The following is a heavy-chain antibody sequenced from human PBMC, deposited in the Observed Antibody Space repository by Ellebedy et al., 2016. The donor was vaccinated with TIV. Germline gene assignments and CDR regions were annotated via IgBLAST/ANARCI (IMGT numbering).Heavy chain of an antibody. Sequence: GESLKISXAASGFTFSSYGMHWVRQAPGKGLEWVAVISYDGSNQYSADSVKGRFTISRDNSKNTLYLQMNSLRAEDTAVYYCAKDGVDVDTAMVALDYWGQGTLVTVSS. J-gene: IGHJ4*02. CDR2: ISYDGSNQ. CDR3: AKDGVDVDTAMVALDY. D-gene: IGHD5-18*01. CDR1: GFTFSSYG. V-gene: IGHV3-30*18.